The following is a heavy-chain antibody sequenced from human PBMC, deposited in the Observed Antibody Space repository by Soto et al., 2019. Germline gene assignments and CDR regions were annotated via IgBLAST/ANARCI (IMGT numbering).Heavy chain of an antibody. CDR3: ARGVVPAALYYYCYMDV. V-gene: IGHV4-59*08. J-gene: IGHJ6*03. CDR1: GGSISSYY. Sequence: SETLSLTCTVSGGSISSYYWIWIRQPPGKGLEWIGYIYYSGNTNYNPSLKSRVTISVGTSKNQFSLKLSSVTAADTAVYYCARGVVPAALYYYCYMDVWGKGTTVTVSS. D-gene: IGHD2-2*01. CDR2: IYYSGNT.